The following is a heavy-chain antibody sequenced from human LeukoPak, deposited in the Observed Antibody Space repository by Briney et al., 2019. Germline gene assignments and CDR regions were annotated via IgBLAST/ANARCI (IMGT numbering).Heavy chain of an antibody. J-gene: IGHJ4*02. CDR3: ARAPYSSSWGNEIDY. V-gene: IGHV1-8*01. CDR1: GYTFTNYD. Sequence: ASVKVSCKASGYTFTNYDINWVRQATGQGLEWMGWMNPNSGNTGYAQKFQGRVTMTRNTSISTAYMELSSLRSEDTAVHYCARAPYSSSWGNEIDYWGQGTLVTVSS. CDR2: MNPNSGNT. D-gene: IGHD6-13*01.